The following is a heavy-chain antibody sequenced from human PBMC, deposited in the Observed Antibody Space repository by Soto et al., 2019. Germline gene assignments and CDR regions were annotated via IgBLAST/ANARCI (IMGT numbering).Heavy chain of an antibody. CDR2: ISGSGGST. CDR3: AMSLGYCSGGSCYSAYYYYYYMDV. Sequence: GGSLRLSCAASGFTFSSYAMSWVRQAPGKGLEWVSAISGSGGSTYYVDSVKGRFTISRDNSKNTLYLQMNSLRAEDTAVYYCAMSLGYCSGGSCYSAYYYYYYMDVWGKGTTVTVSS. CDR1: GFTFSSYA. D-gene: IGHD2-15*01. V-gene: IGHV3-23*01. J-gene: IGHJ6*03.